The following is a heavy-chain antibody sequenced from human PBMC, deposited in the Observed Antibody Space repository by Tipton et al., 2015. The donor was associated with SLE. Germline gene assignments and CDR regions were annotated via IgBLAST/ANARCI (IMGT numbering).Heavy chain of an antibody. V-gene: IGHV4-61*02. CDR2: IYTSGST. Sequence: TLSLTCTVSGGSISSGSYYWSWIRQPAGKGLEWIGRIYTSGSTYYNPSLKSRVTISVDTSMNQFSLKLSSVTAADTAVYYCARHVTIGRGSYYYYGLDVWGQGTTVTVSS. CDR3: ARHVTIGRGSYYYYGLDV. CDR1: GGSISSGSYY. D-gene: IGHD3-10*01. J-gene: IGHJ6*02.